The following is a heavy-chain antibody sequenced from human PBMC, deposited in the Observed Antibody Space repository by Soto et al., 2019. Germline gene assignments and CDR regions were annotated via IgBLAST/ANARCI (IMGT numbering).Heavy chain of an antibody. Sequence: SETLSLTCTVSGGSISSYYWSWIRQPPGKGLEWIGYIYYSGSTNYNPSLKSRVTISVAPSKNQFSLKLSSVTAADTVVYYCARDRSGYFDYWGKGTLVTVSS. CDR1: GGSISSYY. CDR2: IYYSGST. J-gene: IGHJ4*02. CDR3: ARDRSGYFDY. V-gene: IGHV4-59*01.